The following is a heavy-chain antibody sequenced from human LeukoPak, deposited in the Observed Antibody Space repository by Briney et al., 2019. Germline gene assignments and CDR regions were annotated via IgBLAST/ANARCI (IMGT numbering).Heavy chain of an antibody. Sequence: GASVKVSCKASGYTFTGYYMHWVRQAPGQGLEWMGWNNPNSGGTNYAQKFQGRVTMTRDTSISTAYMELSRLRSDDTAVYYCARQPGREGQNLWRVIDYWGQGTLVTVSS. CDR3: ARQPGREGQNLWRVIDY. J-gene: IGHJ4*02. D-gene: IGHD3-10*01. V-gene: IGHV1-2*02. CDR1: GYTFTGYY. CDR2: NNPNSGGT.